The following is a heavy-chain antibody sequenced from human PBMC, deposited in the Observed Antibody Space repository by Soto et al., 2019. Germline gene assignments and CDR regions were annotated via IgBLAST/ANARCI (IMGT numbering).Heavy chain of an antibody. CDR3: TTDIYCSGGSCYSIGIDY. D-gene: IGHD2-15*01. Sequence: GSLRLSCAASGFTFSNAWMSWVRQAPGKGLEWVGRIKSKTDGGTTDYAAPVKGRFTISRDDSKNTLYLQMNSLKTEDTAVYYCTTDIYCSGGSCYSIGIDYWGQGTLVTVSS. CDR1: GFTFSNAW. J-gene: IGHJ4*02. CDR2: IKSKTDGGTT. V-gene: IGHV3-15*01.